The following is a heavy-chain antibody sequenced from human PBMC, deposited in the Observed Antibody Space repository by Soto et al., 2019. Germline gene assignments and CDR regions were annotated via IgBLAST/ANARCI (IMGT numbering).Heavy chain of an antibody. CDR2: IYHSGTT. J-gene: IGHJ5*02. V-gene: IGHV4-31*03. CDR3: ARATAPCWCDP. D-gene: IGHD1-1*01. CDR1: GASISTGGYY. Sequence: QVRLQESGPGLVKPSQTLSLTCIVSGASISTGGYYWSWIRQHPGKGLELIGYIYHSGTTYYNPSLESRLSISADSSKNLLSLNLTSVTAADTAIYYCARATAPCWCDPWGQGTLVTVSS.